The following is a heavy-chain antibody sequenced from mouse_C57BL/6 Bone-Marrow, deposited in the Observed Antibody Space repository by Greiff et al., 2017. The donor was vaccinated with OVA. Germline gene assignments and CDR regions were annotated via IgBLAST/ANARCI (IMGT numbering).Heavy chain of an antibody. D-gene: IGHD1-1*02. CDR3: TREGVGDYYAMDY. J-gene: IGHJ4*01. V-gene: IGHV5-9-1*02. CDR1: GFTFSSYA. CDR2: ISSGGDYI. Sequence: DVHLVESGEGLVKPGGSPKLSCAASGFTFSSYAMSWVRQTPEKRLEWVAYISSGGDYIYYADTVKGRFTISRDNARNTLYLQMSSLKSEDTAMYYCTREGVGDYYAMDYWGQVTSVTVSS.